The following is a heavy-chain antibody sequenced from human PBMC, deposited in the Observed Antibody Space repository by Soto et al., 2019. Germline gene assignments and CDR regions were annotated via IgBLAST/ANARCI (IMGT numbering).Heavy chain of an antibody. Sequence: PSETLSLTCTVSGGSISSYYWSWIRPPPGKGLEWIGYIYYSGSTNYNPSLKSRVTISVDTSKNQFSLKLSSVTAADTAVYYCARQVGGWAPWYFDYWGQGTLVTVSS. CDR2: IYYSGST. J-gene: IGHJ4*02. CDR3: ARQVGGWAPWYFDY. CDR1: GGSISSYY. V-gene: IGHV4-59*08. D-gene: IGHD6-19*01.